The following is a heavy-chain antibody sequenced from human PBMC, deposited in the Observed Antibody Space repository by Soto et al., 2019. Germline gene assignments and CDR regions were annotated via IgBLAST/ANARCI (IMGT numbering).Heavy chain of an antibody. J-gene: IGHJ5*02. CDR2: IYWDDDK. V-gene: IGHV2-5*02. D-gene: IGHD3-9*01. Sequence: SGPTLVNPTQTLTLTCTFSGFSLSTSGVGVGWIRQPPGKALEWLALIYWDDDKRYSPSLKSRLTITKDTSKNQVVLTMTNMDPVDTATYYCAHRRNMYYDILTGYSKNWFDPWGQGTLVTVSS. CDR3: AHRRNMYYDILTGYSKNWFDP. CDR1: GFSLSTSGVG.